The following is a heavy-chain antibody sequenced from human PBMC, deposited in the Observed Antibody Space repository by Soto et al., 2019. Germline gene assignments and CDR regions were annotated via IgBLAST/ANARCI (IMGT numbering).Heavy chain of an antibody. J-gene: IGHJ4*02. CDR3: ARDGEEVTIFGVVIPLGY. V-gene: IGHV3-74*01. D-gene: IGHD3-3*01. Sequence: GGSLRLSCAASGFTFSSYWMHWVRQAPGKGLVWVSRINSDGSSTSYADSVKGRFTISRDNAKNTLYLQMNSLRAEDTAVYYCARDGEEVTIFGVVIPLGYWGQGTLVTVSS. CDR2: INSDGSST. CDR1: GFTFSSYW.